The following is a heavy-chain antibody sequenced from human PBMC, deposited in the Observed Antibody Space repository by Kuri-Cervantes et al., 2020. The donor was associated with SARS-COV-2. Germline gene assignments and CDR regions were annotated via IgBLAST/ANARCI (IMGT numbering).Heavy chain of an antibody. CDR2: ISSDSSHT. CDR1: GYTFIYSH. Sequence: GGSLRLSCAASGYTFIYSHMSWIRQAPGKGLEWVSYISSDSSHTNNAESVKGRFTISRDSAKNSLYLQMNSLRAEDTAVYYCARLVFVDAFDIWGQGTMVTVSS. V-gene: IGHV3-11*06. CDR3: ARLVFVDAFDI. D-gene: IGHD2-2*01. J-gene: IGHJ3*02.